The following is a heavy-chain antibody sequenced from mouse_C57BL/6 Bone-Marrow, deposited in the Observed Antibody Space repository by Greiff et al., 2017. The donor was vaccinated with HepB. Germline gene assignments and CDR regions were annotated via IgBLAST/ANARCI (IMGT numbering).Heavy chain of an antibody. D-gene: IGHD1-1*01. Sequence: EVKLMESGPGLVKPSQSLSLTCSVTGYSITSGYYWNWIRQFPGNKLEWMGYISYDGSNNYNPSLKNRISITRDTSKNQFFLKLNSVTTEDTATYYCAREQGSYYYGSRAMDYWGQGTSVTVSS. CDR3: AREQGSYYYGSRAMDY. CDR1: GYSITSGYY. V-gene: IGHV3-6*01. J-gene: IGHJ4*01. CDR2: ISYDGSN.